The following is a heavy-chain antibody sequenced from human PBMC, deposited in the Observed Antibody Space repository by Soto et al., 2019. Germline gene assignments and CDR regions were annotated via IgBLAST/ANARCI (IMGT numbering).Heavy chain of an antibody. V-gene: IGHV3-30*03. D-gene: IGHD1-26*01. CDR3: VRYSGKYQGPIDY. CDR2: ISYDGSNK. Sequence: QVQLVESGGGVVQPGRSLRLSCAASGFTFSHYGIHWVRQAPGKGLEWLAVISYDGSNKHYADSVTGRFTVSRDNSKNTLYLQMNSLRAEDTAVYFCVRYSGKYQGPIDYWGQGTLVTVSS. CDR1: GFTFSHYG. J-gene: IGHJ4*02.